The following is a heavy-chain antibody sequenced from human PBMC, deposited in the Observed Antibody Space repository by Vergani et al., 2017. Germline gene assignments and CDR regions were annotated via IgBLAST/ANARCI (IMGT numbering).Heavy chain of an antibody. Sequence: QVQLQQWGAGLLKPSETLSLICAVYGGSFSGYYWSWIRQPPGKGLEWIGEINHSGSTNYNPSLKSRVTISVDTSKNQFSLKLSSVTAADTAVYYCATSYCTNGVCWFDPWGQGTLVTVSS. V-gene: IGHV4-34*01. CDR1: GGSFSGYY. CDR3: ATSYCTNGVCWFDP. D-gene: IGHD2-8*01. CDR2: INHSGST. J-gene: IGHJ5*02.